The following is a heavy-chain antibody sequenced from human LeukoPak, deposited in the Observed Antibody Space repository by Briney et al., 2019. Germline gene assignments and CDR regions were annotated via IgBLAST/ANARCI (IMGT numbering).Heavy chain of an antibody. D-gene: IGHD3-22*01. CDR3: ATTYYYDSSGYPYYFDY. CDR2: ISGSGGST. J-gene: IGHJ4*02. CDR1: GFTFSSYA. V-gene: IGHV3-23*01. Sequence: GGSLRLSCAASGFTFSSYAMSWVRQAPGKGLEWVSAISGSGGSTYYADSVKGRFTIYRDNSKNTLYLQMNSLRAEDTAVYYCATTYYYDSSGYPYYFDYWGQGTLVTVSS.